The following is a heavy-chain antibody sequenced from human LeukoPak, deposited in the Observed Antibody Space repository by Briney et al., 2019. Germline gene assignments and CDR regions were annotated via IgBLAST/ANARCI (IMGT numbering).Heavy chain of an antibody. CDR1: GYTFTSNY. CDR2: IIPILGIA. D-gene: IGHD6-13*01. V-gene: IGHV1-69*04. Sequence: ASVKVSCKASGYTFTSNYMHWVRQAPGQGLEWMGRIIPILGIANYAQKFQDRVTITADKSTSTAYMELSSLRSEDTAVYYCAREVYSSSWAFDYWGQGTLVTVSS. CDR3: AREVYSSSWAFDY. J-gene: IGHJ4*02.